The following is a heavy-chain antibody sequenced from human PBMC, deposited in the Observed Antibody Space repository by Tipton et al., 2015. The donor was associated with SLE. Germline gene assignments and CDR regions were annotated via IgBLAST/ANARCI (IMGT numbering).Heavy chain of an antibody. V-gene: IGHV4-39*07. D-gene: IGHD2-15*01. CDR1: GGSISRSSFY. CDR2: IHYSGST. CDR3: ASPNSGRWYYFDY. J-gene: IGHJ4*02. Sequence: TLSLTCTVSGGSISRSSFYWGWIRQPPGKKLEWLGSIHYSGSTYYNPSLKSRVNISVDTSKNQFSLKLTSVTAADTAVYYCASPNSGRWYYFDYWGQGTLVTVSS.